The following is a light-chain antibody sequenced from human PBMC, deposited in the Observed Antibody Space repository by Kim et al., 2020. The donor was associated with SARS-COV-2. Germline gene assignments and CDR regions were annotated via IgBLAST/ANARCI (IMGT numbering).Light chain of an antibody. CDR2: RDR. Sequence: VALGRTARITCGGTSIGNKNVHWYQQKPGQAPVLVIYRDRKSPSGIPARFSGSNSGNTATLTISGAQAGDEADYYCQVWDSSTVLFGGGTQLTVL. J-gene: IGLJ2*01. CDR3: QVWDSSTVL. CDR1: SIGNKN. V-gene: IGLV3-9*01.